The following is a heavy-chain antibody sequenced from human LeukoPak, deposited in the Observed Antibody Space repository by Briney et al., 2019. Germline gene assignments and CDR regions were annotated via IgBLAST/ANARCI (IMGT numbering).Heavy chain of an antibody. V-gene: IGHV1-2*02. D-gene: IGHD2-21*01. CDR3: ARDAGDMAIEDYFDY. CDR2: INPNSGGT. CDR1: GYTFTGYY. Sequence: GASVKVSCKASGYTFTGYYMHWVRQAPGQGLEWMGWINPNSGGTNYAQKFQGRVTMTRDTSISTAYMELSRLRSDDTAVYYCARDAGDMAIEDYFDYWGQGTLVTVSS. J-gene: IGHJ4*02.